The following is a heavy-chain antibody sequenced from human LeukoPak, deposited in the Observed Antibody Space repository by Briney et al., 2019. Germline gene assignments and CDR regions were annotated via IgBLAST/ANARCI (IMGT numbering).Heavy chain of an antibody. CDR1: GFTFSSYG. Sequence: GRSLRLSCAASGFTFSSYGMHWVRQAPGKGLEWVAVIWYDGSNKYYVESVKGRFTIARDNSKNTLYLQMNSLRAEDTAVYYCARDLNYDILTGAIDYWGQGTLVTVSS. CDR2: IWYDGSNK. CDR3: ARDLNYDILTGAIDY. V-gene: IGHV3-33*01. D-gene: IGHD3-9*01. J-gene: IGHJ4*02.